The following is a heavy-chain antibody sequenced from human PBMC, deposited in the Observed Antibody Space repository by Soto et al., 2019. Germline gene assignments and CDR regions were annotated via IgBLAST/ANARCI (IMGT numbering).Heavy chain of an antibody. Sequence: EVQLLESGGGLVQPGGSLRLSCAASGFTFSSYVMSWVRQAPGKGLEWVSDISGSGENTYHADSVKGRFTISRDNSKNTLYQQMNSLRAEDTAAYYCAKGPYSSGWYKFWYFDLWGRGTLVTVSS. CDR3: AKGPYSSGWYKFWYFDL. J-gene: IGHJ2*01. CDR2: ISGSGENT. D-gene: IGHD6-19*01. V-gene: IGHV3-23*01. CDR1: GFTFSSYV.